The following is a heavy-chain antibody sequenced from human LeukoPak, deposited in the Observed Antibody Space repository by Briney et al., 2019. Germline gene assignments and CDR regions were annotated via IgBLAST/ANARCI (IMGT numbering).Heavy chain of an antibody. CDR2: IWNDGSEK. D-gene: IGHD6-13*01. Sequence: GGSLRLSCVASGFSFRTYGMHWVRQAPGKGLEWVVGIWNDGSEKYYADSVKGRFTISRDNAKNSLYLQMNSLRAEDTAVYYCARDVLYSSTAFDIWGQGTMVTVSS. V-gene: IGHV3-33*01. J-gene: IGHJ3*02. CDR3: ARDVLYSSTAFDI. CDR1: GFSFRTYG.